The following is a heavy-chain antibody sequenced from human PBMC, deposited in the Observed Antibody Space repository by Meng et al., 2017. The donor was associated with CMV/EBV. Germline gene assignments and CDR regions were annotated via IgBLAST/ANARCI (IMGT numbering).Heavy chain of an antibody. CDR2: IRYDGSNK. Sequence: GESLKISCAASGFTFSNYGMHWVRQAPGKGLEWVAFIRYDGSNKYYADSVKGRFTISRDNSKNTLYLQMNSLRGEDTAVYYCAKRRGSSWYGWFDPWVQGTLVTVSS. J-gene: IGHJ5*02. CDR3: AKRRGSSWYGWFDP. V-gene: IGHV3-30*02. CDR1: GFTFSNYG. D-gene: IGHD6-13*01.